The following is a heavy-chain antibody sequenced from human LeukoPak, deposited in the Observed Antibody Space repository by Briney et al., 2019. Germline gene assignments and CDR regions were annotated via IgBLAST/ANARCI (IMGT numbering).Heavy chain of an antibody. CDR3: ARGIVGATYPYYFDY. CDR2: ISSSSIYI. V-gene: IGHV3-21*04. J-gene: IGHJ4*02. CDR1: GFTFSRNS. D-gene: IGHD1-26*01. Sequence: KTGGSLRLSCAASGFTFSRNSMNWVRQAPGKGLEWVSSISSSSIYIYYADSVKGRFTISRDNAKNSLYLQMNSLRAEDTALYYCARGIVGATYPYYFDYWGQGTLVTVSS.